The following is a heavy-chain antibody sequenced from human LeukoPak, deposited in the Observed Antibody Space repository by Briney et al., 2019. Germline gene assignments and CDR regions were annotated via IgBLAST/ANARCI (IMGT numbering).Heavy chain of an antibody. V-gene: IGHV4-34*01. Sequence: QTSETLSLTCAVYGGSFSGYYWSWIRQPPGKGLEWIGEINHSGSTNYNPSLKSRVTISVDTSKNQFSLKLSSVTAADTAVYYCARGPFGVVIITGFELWGRGPLVTVSS. D-gene: IGHD3-3*01. CDR3: ARGPFGVVIITGFEL. CDR1: GGSFSGYY. CDR2: INHSGST. J-gene: IGHJ2*01.